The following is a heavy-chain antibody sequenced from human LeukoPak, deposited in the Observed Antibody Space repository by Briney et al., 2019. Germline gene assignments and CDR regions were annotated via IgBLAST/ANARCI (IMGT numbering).Heavy chain of an antibody. CDR2: IKQDGSEK. CDR1: GFTFSSYW. V-gene: IGHV3-7*01. Sequence: GGSLRLSCAASGFTFSSYWMSWVRQAPGKGLEWVANIKQDGSEKYYVDSVKGRFTISRDNAKNSLYLQMNSLRAEDTAVYYCARVRYFDWLPYYFDYWGQGTLVTVSS. D-gene: IGHD3-9*01. J-gene: IGHJ4*02. CDR3: ARVRYFDWLPYYFDY.